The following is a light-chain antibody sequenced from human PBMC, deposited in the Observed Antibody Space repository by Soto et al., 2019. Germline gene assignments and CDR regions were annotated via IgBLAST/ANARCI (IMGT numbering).Light chain of an antibody. J-gene: IGKJ1*01. CDR1: QSVSSSY. Sequence: EIVLTQSPGTLSLSPGEGATLSCRASQSVSSSYLAWYQQKPGQAPRLLIYATSSRATGIPDRFSGSGSGTDFTLTISRLGPEDFAVYYCQQYDTSPWTFGQGTKVDIK. CDR2: ATS. V-gene: IGKV3-20*01. CDR3: QQYDTSPWT.